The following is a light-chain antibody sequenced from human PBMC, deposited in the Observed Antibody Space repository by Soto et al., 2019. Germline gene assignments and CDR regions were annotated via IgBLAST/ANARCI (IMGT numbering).Light chain of an antibody. J-gene: IGLJ1*01. Sequence: QSALTQPASVSGSPGQSITISCTGTSSDVGAYNYVSWYQQYPGKAPKLMIYEVKSRPSGVSNRFSGYRSGSTASLTISGLQAENEADYYCSSYTTNSTGGYVFGTGTKVTVL. V-gene: IGLV2-14*01. CDR1: SSDVGAYNY. CDR3: SSYTTNSTGGYV. CDR2: EVK.